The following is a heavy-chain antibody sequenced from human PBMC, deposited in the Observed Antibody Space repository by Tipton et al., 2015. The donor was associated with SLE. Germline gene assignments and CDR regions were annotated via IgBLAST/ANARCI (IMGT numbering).Heavy chain of an antibody. CDR2: IYYSGST. Sequence: TLSLTCTVSGGSISSYYWSWIRQPPGKGLECIGYIYYSGSTNYNPSLKSRVTISVDTSKNQFSLKLSSVTAADTAVYYCARDPHYYDSSEGFDYWGQGTLVTVSS. CDR1: GGSISSYY. CDR3: ARDPHYYDSSEGFDY. J-gene: IGHJ4*02. V-gene: IGHV4-59*01. D-gene: IGHD3-22*01.